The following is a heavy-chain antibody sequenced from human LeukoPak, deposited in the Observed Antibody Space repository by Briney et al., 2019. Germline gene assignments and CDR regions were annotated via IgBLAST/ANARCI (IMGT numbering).Heavy chain of an antibody. J-gene: IGHJ4*02. D-gene: IGHD1-26*01. V-gene: IGHV1-69*05. Sequence: ASVKVSCKASGGTFSSYAISWVRQAPGQGLEWMGGIIPIFGTANYAQKFQGRVTITTDESTSTAYMELSSLRSEDTAVYYCARDDLGGNSGIYYFDYWGQGTLVTVSS. CDR3: ARDDLGGNSGIYYFDY. CDR1: GGTFSSYA. CDR2: IIPIFGTA.